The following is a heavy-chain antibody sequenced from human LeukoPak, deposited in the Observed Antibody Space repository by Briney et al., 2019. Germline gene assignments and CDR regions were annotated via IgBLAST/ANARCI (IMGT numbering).Heavy chain of an antibody. CDR1: AFTFSSYW. V-gene: IGHV3-7*01. CDR3: ARERNLEIAVAGTIFDY. CDR2: IKQDGSEK. D-gene: IGHD6-19*01. J-gene: IGHJ4*02. Sequence: GGSHRLSCAASAFTFSSYWMSWVRPAPGKGVGWVANIKQDGSEKYYVDSVKGRFTISRDNSKNMIYLEMSSLKAEDTAVYYCARERNLEIAVAGTIFDYWGQGTLVTVSS.